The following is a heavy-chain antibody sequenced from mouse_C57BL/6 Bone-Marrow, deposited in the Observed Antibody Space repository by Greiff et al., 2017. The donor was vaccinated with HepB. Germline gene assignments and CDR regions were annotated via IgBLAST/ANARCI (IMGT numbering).Heavy chain of an antibody. D-gene: IGHD1-1*02. Sequence: VQLQQPGTELVKPGASVKLSCKASGYTFTSYWMHWVKQRPGQGLEWIGNINPSNGGTNYNEKFKSKATLTVDKSSSTAYMHLSSLTSEDSAVYYCARGTWWDEDAMDYWGQGTSVTVSS. V-gene: IGHV1-53*01. J-gene: IGHJ4*01. CDR1: GYTFTSYW. CDR2: INPSNGGT. CDR3: ARGTWWDEDAMDY.